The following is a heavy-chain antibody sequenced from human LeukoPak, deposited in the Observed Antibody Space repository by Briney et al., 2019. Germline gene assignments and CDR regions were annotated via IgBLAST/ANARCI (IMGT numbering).Heavy chain of an antibody. CDR2: IKSNADGCTP. Sequence: GGSLRLSCAASGFSFMNAWMIWVRQAPGKGLEWVGRIKSNADGCTPDYAAPERGRFTISRDDEKKALYLQMNSLKTEDTAVYYCTTFYHEYSPYWGRGTLVTVSS. J-gene: IGHJ4*02. CDR1: GFSFMNAW. D-gene: IGHD2/OR15-2a*01. V-gene: IGHV3-15*01. CDR3: TTFYHEYSPY.